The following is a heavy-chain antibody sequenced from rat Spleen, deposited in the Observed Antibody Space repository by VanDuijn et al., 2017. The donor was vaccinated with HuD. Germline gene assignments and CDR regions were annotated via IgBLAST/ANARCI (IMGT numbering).Heavy chain of an antibody. V-gene: IGHV5-29*01. J-gene: IGHJ1*01. CDR2: ISYDGTRN. Sequence: EVQLVESGGGLVQPGRSLKLSCAASGFTFSNYDMAWVCQAPTKGLEWVATISYDGTRNYYRDSVKGRFTISRDNAKSTLYLQMDSLRPEETATYYCARRGFLSNWYFDFWGPGIMVTVSS. D-gene: IGHD1-6*01. CDR3: ARRGFLSNWYFDF. CDR1: GFTFSNYD.